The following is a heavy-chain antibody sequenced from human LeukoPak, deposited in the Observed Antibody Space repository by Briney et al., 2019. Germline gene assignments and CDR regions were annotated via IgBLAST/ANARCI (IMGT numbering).Heavy chain of an antibody. CDR2: ISWDGGST. CDR3: AKDLGPRGNDAFDI. CDR1: GFTFDDYT. V-gene: IGHV3-43*01. J-gene: IGHJ3*02. Sequence: GGSLRLSCAASGFTFDDYTMHWVRQAPGKGLEWVSFISWDGGSTYYADSVKGRFTISRDNSKNSLYMQMNSLRTEDTALYYFAKDLGPRGNDAFDIWGQGTMVTVSS. D-gene: IGHD1-26*01.